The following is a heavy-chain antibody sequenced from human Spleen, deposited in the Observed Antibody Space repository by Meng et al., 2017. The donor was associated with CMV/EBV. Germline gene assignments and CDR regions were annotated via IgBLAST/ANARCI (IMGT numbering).Heavy chain of an antibody. Sequence: ASVKVSCKASGYTFTSYYMHWVRQAPGQGLEWMGIINPSGGSTSYAQKFQGRVTMTRDTSTSTVYMELSSLRSEDTAVYYCARAGGIAATNYYYYGMDVWGQGTTVTVSS. CDR1: GYTFTSYY. CDR2: INPSGGST. J-gene: IGHJ6*02. D-gene: IGHD6-25*01. CDR3: ARAGGIAATNYYYYGMDV. V-gene: IGHV1-46*01.